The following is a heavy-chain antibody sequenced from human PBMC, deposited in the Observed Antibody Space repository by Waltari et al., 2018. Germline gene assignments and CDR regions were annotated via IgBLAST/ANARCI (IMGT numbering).Heavy chain of an antibody. D-gene: IGHD1-1*01. CDR2: IYYTGTT. Sequence: QLQLQESGPGLVKPSETLSLPCSVSGGSLSSSSYYWSWIRQPPGKGLEWIGSIYYTGTTYYNPSLKSRLTISVDTSKNQFSLKLTSVTAADTAVYYCAKRIQQNGLDLWGQGTTVIVS. CDR3: AKRIQQNGLDL. J-gene: IGHJ6*02. V-gene: IGHV4-39*01. CDR1: GGSLSSSSYY.